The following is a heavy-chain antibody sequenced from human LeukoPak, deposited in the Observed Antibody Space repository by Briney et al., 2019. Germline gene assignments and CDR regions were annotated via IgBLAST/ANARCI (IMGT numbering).Heavy chain of an antibody. CDR2: INWNGGSR. Sequence: GGSLRLSCAASGFTFDDFGMSWIRQAPGKELEWVSNINWNGGSRGYADSVKGRFTISRDNAKNSLYLQMNSLRAEDTALYYCARDRTDSSSWYGYYFDYWGQGTLVTVSS. V-gene: IGHV3-20*04. D-gene: IGHD6-13*01. CDR3: ARDRTDSSSWYGYYFDY. CDR1: GFTFDDFG. J-gene: IGHJ4*02.